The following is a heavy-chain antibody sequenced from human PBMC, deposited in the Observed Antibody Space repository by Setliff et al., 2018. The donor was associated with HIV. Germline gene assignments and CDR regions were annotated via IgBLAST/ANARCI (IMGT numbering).Heavy chain of an antibody. Sequence: PGGFLRLSCEASGFTLTKYTMNWVRQAPGKGLEWVSSISGSGSTTYYADSVKGRFTISRDNAKNSLYLQMNTLRAEDTAVYYCAREGITGTTLHPYWGQGTLVTVSS. D-gene: IGHD1-7*01. CDR2: ISGSGSTT. CDR1: GFTLTKYT. J-gene: IGHJ4*02. CDR3: AREGITGTTLHPY. V-gene: IGHV3-48*04.